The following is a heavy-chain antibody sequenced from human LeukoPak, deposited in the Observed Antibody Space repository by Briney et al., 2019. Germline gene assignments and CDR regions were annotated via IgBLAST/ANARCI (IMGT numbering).Heavy chain of an antibody. D-gene: IGHD1-26*01. CDR3: ARDPGGELFDY. CDR1: GGSISSYY. Sequence: PSETLSLTCTVSGGSISSYYWSWIRQPAGRGLEWIGRIYTSGSTNYNPSLRSRVTMSVDTSKNQFSLTLSSVTAADTAVSYCARDPGGELFDYWGQGTLVTVSS. J-gene: IGHJ4*02. CDR2: IYTSGST. V-gene: IGHV4-4*07.